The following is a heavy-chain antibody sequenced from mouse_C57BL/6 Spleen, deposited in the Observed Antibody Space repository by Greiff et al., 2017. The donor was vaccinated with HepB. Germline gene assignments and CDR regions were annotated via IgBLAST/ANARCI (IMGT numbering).Heavy chain of an antibody. Sequence: VQVVESGAELVKPGASVKISCKASGYAFSSYWMNWVKQRPGKGLEWIGQIYPGDGDTNYNGKFKGKATLTADKSSSTAYMQLSSLTSEDSAVYFCARSDDYERYWYFDVWGTGTTVTVSS. CDR2: IYPGDGDT. J-gene: IGHJ1*03. D-gene: IGHD2-4*01. CDR1: GYAFSSYW. V-gene: IGHV1-80*01. CDR3: ARSDDYERYWYFDV.